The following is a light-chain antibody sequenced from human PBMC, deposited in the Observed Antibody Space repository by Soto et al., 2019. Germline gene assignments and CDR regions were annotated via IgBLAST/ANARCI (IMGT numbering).Light chain of an antibody. CDR1: SSDVGAYNY. CDR3: SAYAGYTTL. CDR2: EVN. Sequence: QSVLTQPPSASGSPGQSVTISCTGTSSDVGAYNYVSWYQQHPDKAPKLMIYEVNQRPSGVPDRFSGSKSGNTASLTVSGLQPEDEADYYCSAYAGYTTLFGGGTKLTVL. V-gene: IGLV2-8*01. J-gene: IGLJ2*01.